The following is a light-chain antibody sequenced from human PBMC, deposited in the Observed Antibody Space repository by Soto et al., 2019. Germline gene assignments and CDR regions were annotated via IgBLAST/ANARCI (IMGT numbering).Light chain of an antibody. J-gene: IGKJ2*01. CDR1: QRVIHSSNNRSY. CDR2: WAS. V-gene: IGKV4-1*01. Sequence: DIVMTQSPYSLAVSLGYRATINCKSSQRVIHSSNNRSYLAWYQQKPRQPPELLLYWASARESGVPDRFSGSGSGTDFTLTINSLQAEDVEVYFCQQYYNNPRTFGQGTKVDIK. CDR3: QQYYNNPRT.